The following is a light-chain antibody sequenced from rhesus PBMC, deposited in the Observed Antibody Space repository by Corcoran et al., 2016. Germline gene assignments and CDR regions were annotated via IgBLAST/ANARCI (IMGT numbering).Light chain of an antibody. V-gene: IGKV2-62*02. J-gene: IGKJ2*01. CDR2: KVS. CDR1: QILVHSDGNNY. CDR3: GQSTKVPYS. Sequence: DVVMTQSPLSLPITHGQPASISCRTSQILVHSDGNNYLRWHQQKPGQPTRHLFYKVSNRYSGVPDRFRGREAGTEFTQEISRVEAEDVGVESCGQSTKVPYSFRQGPQVEVE.